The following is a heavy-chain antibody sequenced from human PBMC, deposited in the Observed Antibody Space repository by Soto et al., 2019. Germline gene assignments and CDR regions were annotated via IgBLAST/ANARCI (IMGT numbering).Heavy chain of an antibody. CDR1: RFTFSNYE. CDR2: ISSSGSTI. CDR3: AKNWGLYYFDY. V-gene: IGHV3-48*03. J-gene: IGHJ4*02. Sequence: GGSLRLSCAASRFTFSNYEMNWVRQAPGKGLDWVSYISSSGSTIFYADSVKGRFTISRDNSKNTLYLQMNSLRAEDTAVYYCAKNWGLYYFDYWGQGTLVTVSS. D-gene: IGHD7-27*01.